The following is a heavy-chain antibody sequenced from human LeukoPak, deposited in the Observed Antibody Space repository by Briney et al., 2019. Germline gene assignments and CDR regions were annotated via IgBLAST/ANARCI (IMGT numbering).Heavy chain of an antibody. Sequence: SETLSLTCTVSGGSISSSNYFWGWIRQPPGKGLEWIGNIYYSGSTYYNPSLKSRVTISVDTCKNQFSLQLSSVTVADTAVYYCARQLYSSATVWGQGTTVTVSS. CDR2: IYYSGST. V-gene: IGHV4-39*01. D-gene: IGHD6-25*01. J-gene: IGHJ6*02. CDR3: ARQLYSSATV. CDR1: GGSISSSNYF.